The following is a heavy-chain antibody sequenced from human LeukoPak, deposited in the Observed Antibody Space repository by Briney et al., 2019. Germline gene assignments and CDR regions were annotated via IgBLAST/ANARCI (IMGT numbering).Heavy chain of an antibody. CDR1: GFTFSSYS. CDR3: TRRGL. Sequence: GGSLRLSCAASGFTFSSYSMNWVRQAPGKGLEWVANIKQDGSEKNYVDSVKGRFTISRDNAKNSLYLQMNSLRAEDTAVYYCTRRGLWGQGTLVTVSS. D-gene: IGHD3-10*01. V-gene: IGHV3-7*01. J-gene: IGHJ4*02. CDR2: IKQDGSEK.